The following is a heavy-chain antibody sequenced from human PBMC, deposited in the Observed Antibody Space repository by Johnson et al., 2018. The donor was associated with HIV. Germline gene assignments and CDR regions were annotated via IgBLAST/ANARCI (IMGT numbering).Heavy chain of an antibody. V-gene: IGHV3-33*01. Sequence: QVQLVESGGGVVQPGRSLRLSCAASGFTFSTYGMHWVRQAPGKGLEWVAVMWYDGINKYYATSVKGRFTISRDNSKNTLYLQMNSLRAEDTAVYYCARDRKSVNSYCLNHDAFDIWGQGTMVTVSS. J-gene: IGHJ3*02. CDR1: GFTFSTYG. D-gene: IGHD5-18*01. CDR3: ARDRKSVNSYCLNHDAFDI. CDR2: MWYDGINK.